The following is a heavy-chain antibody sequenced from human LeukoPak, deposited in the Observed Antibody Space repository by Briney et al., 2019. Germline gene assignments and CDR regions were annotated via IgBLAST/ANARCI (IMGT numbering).Heavy chain of an antibody. CDR1: GFTFSSYW. CDR3: ARVYYYDSSGYYYEPLKDAFDI. D-gene: IGHD3-22*01. V-gene: IGHV3-74*01. J-gene: IGHJ3*02. CDR2: INSDGSST. Sequence: GGSLRLSCAASGFTFSSYWMHWVRQAPGKGLVWVSRINSDGSSTSYADSVKGRFTISRDNAKNTLYLQMNSLRAEDTAVYYCARVYYYDSSGYYYEPLKDAFDIWGQETMVTVSS.